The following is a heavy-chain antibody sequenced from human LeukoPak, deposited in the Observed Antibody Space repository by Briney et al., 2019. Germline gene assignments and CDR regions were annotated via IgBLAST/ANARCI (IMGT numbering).Heavy chain of an antibody. CDR1: GFTVSSNY. D-gene: IGHD3-9*01. CDR3: ARLGVGFDWLRDY. Sequence: PGGSLRLSCAASGFTVSSNYMSWVRQAPEKGLEWVSVIYSGGSTYYADSVKGRFTISRDNSKTTLYLQMNSLRAEDTAVYYCARLGVGFDWLRDYWGQGTLVTVSS. CDR2: IYSGGST. J-gene: IGHJ4*02. V-gene: IGHV3-66*01.